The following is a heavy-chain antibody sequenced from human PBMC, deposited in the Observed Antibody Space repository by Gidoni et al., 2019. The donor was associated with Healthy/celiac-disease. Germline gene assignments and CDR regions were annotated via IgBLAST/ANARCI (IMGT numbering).Heavy chain of an antibody. CDR1: GRSIRSSSYY. CDR3: ARHRYSSSWYLDWFDP. D-gene: IGHD6-13*01. CDR2: IDYSGST. Sequence: QLQLQESSPGLVKPSETLYLTCTVSGRSIRSSSYYWGWVPQPPGKGLEWIGSIDYSGSTYYNPSLKSRVTISVDTSKNQFSLNLSSVTAADTAVYYCARHRYSSSWYLDWFDPWGQGTLVTVSS. J-gene: IGHJ5*02. V-gene: IGHV4-39*01.